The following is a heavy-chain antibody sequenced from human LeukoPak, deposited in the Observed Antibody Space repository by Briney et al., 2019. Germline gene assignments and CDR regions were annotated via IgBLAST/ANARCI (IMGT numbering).Heavy chain of an antibody. D-gene: IGHD6-13*01. CDR1: GGSFSGYY. CDR3: ARDRATASAGRVFSSDDY. J-gene: IGHJ4*02. Sequence: SETLSLTCAVYGGSFSGYYWSWIRQPPGKGLEWIGEINHSGSTNYNPSLKSRVTISVDTSKNHFSLKLRSVTAADTAVYYCARDRATASAGRVFSSDDYWGQGTLVTVSS. CDR2: INHSGST. V-gene: IGHV4-34*01.